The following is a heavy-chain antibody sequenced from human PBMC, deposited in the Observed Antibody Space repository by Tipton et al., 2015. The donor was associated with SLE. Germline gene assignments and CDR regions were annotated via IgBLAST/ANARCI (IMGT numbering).Heavy chain of an antibody. J-gene: IGHJ4*02. V-gene: IGHV4-39*07. Sequence: LRLSCTVSGGSISSSTYYWGWIRQPPGKGLEWIGSMHYSGSTHYNPSLKSRVTISVDTSKNQFSLRLSSVTAADTAVYYCARDPKYWGQGTLVIVSS. CDR1: GGSISSSTYY. CDR2: MHYSGST. CDR3: ARDPKY.